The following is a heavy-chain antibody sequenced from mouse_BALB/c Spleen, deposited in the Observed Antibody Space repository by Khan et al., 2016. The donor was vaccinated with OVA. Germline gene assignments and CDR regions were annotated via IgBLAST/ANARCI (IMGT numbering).Heavy chain of an antibody. Sequence: EVQLVESGGGLVQPGGSLILSCAASGFDFSRYWMSWARQAPGKGQEWIGEINPGSRTINYTPSLKDKFIIYRENAKNTLYLQMRRVRSEDTALYYCARLERYGHLAGWGQGTLVTVSA. CDR1: GFDFSRYW. J-gene: IGHJ3*01. CDR3: ARLERYGHLAG. D-gene: IGHD2-14*01. CDR2: INPGSRTI. V-gene: IGHV4-2*02.